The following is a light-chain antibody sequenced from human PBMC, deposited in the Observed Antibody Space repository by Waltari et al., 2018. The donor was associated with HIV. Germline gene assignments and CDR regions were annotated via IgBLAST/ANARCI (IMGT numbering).Light chain of an antibody. CDR2: DTF. CDR3: LLSFAGARPVV. V-gene: IGLV7-46*01. J-gene: IGLJ2*01. CDR1: TGPVTSGHH. Sequence: QAVVTQEPSLTVSPGGTVTLTCGSSTGPVTSGHHPYWFQQKSGQAPRTLIYDTFNKHSWTPARFSGSLLGCKAALTLSGAQPEDEAEYFCLLSFAGARPVVFGGGTNLTVL.